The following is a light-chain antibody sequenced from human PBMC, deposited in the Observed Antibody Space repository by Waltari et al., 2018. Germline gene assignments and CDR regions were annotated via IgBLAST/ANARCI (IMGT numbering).Light chain of an antibody. J-gene: IGLJ3*02. V-gene: IGLV2-14*03. CDR3: SSYTSSSTWV. Sequence: QSALTQPASVSGAPGQSITISCTGTRSAVGGYNYVSWYQQHPGIAPKLMLYDVSNPPAGVSNRFSGSKSGNTASLTISGLQAEDEADYYCSSYTSSSTWVFGGGTKLTVL. CDR1: RSAVGGYNY. CDR2: DVS.